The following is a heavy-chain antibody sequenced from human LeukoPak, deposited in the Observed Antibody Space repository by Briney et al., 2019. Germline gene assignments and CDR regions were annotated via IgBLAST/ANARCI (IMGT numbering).Heavy chain of an antibody. D-gene: IGHD1-26*01. CDR3: ARDLGSSGSNPFDY. Sequence: ASVKVSCKASGGSFSNFVISWVRQAPGQGFEWMGGIVPVLGKANYAQKFQGRVTITADESTSTAYMELSSLRSEDTAVYYCARDLGSSGSNPFDYWGQGTLVTVSS. V-gene: IGHV1-69*10. CDR2: IVPVLGKA. J-gene: IGHJ4*02. CDR1: GGSFSNFV.